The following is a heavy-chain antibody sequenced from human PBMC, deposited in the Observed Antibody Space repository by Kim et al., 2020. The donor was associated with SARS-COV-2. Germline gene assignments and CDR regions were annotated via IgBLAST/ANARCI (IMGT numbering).Heavy chain of an antibody. Sequence: GGSLRLSCAASGFTFSSYAMSWVRQAPGKGLEWVSAISGSGGSTYYADSVKGRFTISRDNSKNTLYLQMNSLRAEDTAVYYCAKSTRPRARMELRPREMYFDLWGRGTLVTVSS. V-gene: IGHV3-23*01. CDR2: ISGSGGST. CDR3: AKSTRPRARMELRPREMYFDL. J-gene: IGHJ2*01. D-gene: IGHD1-7*01. CDR1: GFTFSSYA.